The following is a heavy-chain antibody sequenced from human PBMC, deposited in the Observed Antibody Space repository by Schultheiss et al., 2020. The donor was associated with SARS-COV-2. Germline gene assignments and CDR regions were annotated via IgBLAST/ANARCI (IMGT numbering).Heavy chain of an antibody. V-gene: IGHV4-30-2*02. CDR3: AAISNYYYYYLDI. CDR1: GGSISSGGYS. J-gene: IGHJ6*03. D-gene: IGHD3-9*01. CDR2: IYHSGST. Sequence: SQTLSLTCAVSGGSISSGGYSWSWIRQPPGKGLEWIGYIYHSGSTYYNPSLKSRVTISVDTSKNQFSLRLSSVTAADTAVYYCAAISNYYYYYLDIWGKGTTVTVSS.